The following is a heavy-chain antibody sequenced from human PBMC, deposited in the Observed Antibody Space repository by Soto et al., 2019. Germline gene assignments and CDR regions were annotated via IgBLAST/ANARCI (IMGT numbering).Heavy chain of an antibody. J-gene: IGHJ6*02. V-gene: IGHV1-69*12. Sequence: QVQLVQSGAEVKKPGSSVKVSCKASGGTFSSYAISWVRQAPGQGLEWMGGIIPICGTANYAQKFQGRVTITADESTSTAYRELSSLRSEDTAVYYCARGPHRDTAMVTRGMDVWGQGTTVTVSS. CDR3: ARGPHRDTAMVTRGMDV. CDR1: GGTFSSYA. CDR2: IIPICGTA. D-gene: IGHD5-18*01.